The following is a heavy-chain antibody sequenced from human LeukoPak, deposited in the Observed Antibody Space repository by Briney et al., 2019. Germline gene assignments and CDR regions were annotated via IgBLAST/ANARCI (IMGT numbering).Heavy chain of an antibody. Sequence: GSLRLSCAASGFTFNIYNMNWVRQAPGKGLEWVSSISSSSSYIYYADSVKGRFTISRDNAKNSLYLQMNSLRAEDTAVYYCARDQIRYSYGYDYFDYWGQGTLVTVSS. CDR2: ISSSSSYI. V-gene: IGHV3-21*01. D-gene: IGHD5-18*01. J-gene: IGHJ4*02. CDR3: ARDQIRYSYGYDYFDY. CDR1: GFTFNIYN.